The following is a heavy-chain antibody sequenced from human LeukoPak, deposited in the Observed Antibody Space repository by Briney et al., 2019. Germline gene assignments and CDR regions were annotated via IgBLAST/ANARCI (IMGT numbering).Heavy chain of an antibody. CDR2: IQYDGSDK. V-gene: IGHV3-30*02. CDR3: AKDLKLAPFDY. Sequence: GGSLRLSYAPSGFTFSSYGMHWVRQAPGKGLEWVAFIQYDGSDKHYADSVKGRFTISRDNSKGTLYLQMDSLGAEDTAVYYCAKDLKLAPFDYWGQGNLVTVSS. CDR1: GFTFSSYG. J-gene: IGHJ4*02.